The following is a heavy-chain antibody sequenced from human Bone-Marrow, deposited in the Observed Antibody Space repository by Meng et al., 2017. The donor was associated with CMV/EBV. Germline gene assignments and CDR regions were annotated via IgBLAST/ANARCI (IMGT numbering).Heavy chain of an antibody. CDR1: GFTFSDYY. D-gene: IGHD2-2*01. CDR3: ARERGREYIVVVPAAPIGY. J-gene: IGHJ4*02. V-gene: IGHV3-11*04. Sequence: GGSLRLSCAASGFTFSDYYMSWIRQAPGKGLEWVSYISSSGSTIYYADPVKGRFTISRDNAKNSLYLQMNSLIAEDTAVYYCARERGREYIVVVPAAPIGYWGQGTLVTVSS. CDR2: ISSSGSTI.